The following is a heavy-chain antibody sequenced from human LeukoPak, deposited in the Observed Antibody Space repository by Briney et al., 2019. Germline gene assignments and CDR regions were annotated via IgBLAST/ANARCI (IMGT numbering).Heavy chain of an antibody. J-gene: IGHJ4*02. D-gene: IGHD3-16*01. Sequence: WIGRIYTSGSTNYNPSLKSRVTISVDTSKNQFSLKLSSVTAADTAVYYCARALGGYFDYWGQGTLVTVSS. V-gene: IGHV4-61*02. CDR3: ARALGGYFDY. CDR2: IYTSGST.